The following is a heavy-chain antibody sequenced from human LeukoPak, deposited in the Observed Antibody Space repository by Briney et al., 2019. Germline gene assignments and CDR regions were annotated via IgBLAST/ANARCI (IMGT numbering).Heavy chain of an antibody. V-gene: IGHV3-23*01. J-gene: IGHJ5*02. D-gene: IGHD6-13*01. Sequence: GGSLRLSCAASGFTFSIYVMSWVRQAPGKGLEWVSGGSSSTTYYADSVKGRFTISRDNSKNTLYLQMNSLRSEDTAVYYCARGTSGRLAVADRIKFDPWGQGTLVTVSS. CDR1: GFTFSIYV. CDR3: ARGTSGRLAVADRIKFDP. CDR2: GSSSTT.